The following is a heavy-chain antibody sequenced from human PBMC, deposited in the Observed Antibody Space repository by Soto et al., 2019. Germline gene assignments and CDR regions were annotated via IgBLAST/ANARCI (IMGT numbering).Heavy chain of an antibody. V-gene: IGHV1-18*01. J-gene: IGHJ4*02. Sequence: QVQLVQSGAEVKKPGASVKVSCKASGYTFTSYGICWVRQARGQGLEWMGWISAYNGNTNYAQKLQGRVTMTTDTSTSTAYMELRSLRSDDTVVYYCARGIRSAYYYGSGSYYRTPPEVHDYWGQGTLVTVSP. CDR1: GYTFTSYG. CDR2: ISAYNGNT. CDR3: ARGIRSAYYYGSGSYYRTPPEVHDY. D-gene: IGHD3-10*01.